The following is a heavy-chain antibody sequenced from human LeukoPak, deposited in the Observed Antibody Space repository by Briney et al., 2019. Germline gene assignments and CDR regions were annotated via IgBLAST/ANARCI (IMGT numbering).Heavy chain of an antibody. V-gene: IGHV1-69*05. CDR3: ARSPTYYYGSGRRFYYMDV. J-gene: IGHJ6*03. Sequence: ASVKVSCKASGGTFSSYAISWVRQAPGQGLEWMGGIIPIFGTANDAQKFQGRVTISTDESTSTAYMELSSLRSEDTAVYYCARSPTYYYGSGRRFYYMDVWGKGTTVTVSS. CDR2: IIPIFGTA. D-gene: IGHD3-10*01. CDR1: GGTFSSYA.